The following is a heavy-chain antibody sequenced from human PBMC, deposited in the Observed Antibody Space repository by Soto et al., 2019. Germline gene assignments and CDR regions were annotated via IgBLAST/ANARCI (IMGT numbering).Heavy chain of an antibody. CDR2: IDSSGEK. CDR3: GPRPLAVAVSPWFDP. J-gene: IGHJ5*02. CDR1: GLSITDSEMG. D-gene: IGHD6-19*01. Sequence: QVTLKESGPVLVKPTETLTLRCTVSGLSITDSEMGVSWIRQPPGQPLEWLAHIDSSGEKSYRTFLKSRLAIPQGTSKNQIVPTMANLDPADTATYFCGPRPLAVAVSPWFDPWGQGIPVTVSS. V-gene: IGHV2-26*01.